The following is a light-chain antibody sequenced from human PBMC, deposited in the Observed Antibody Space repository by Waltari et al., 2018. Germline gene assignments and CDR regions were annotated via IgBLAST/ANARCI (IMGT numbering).Light chain of an antibody. CDR3: SSYTSISTSVV. J-gene: IGLJ2*01. V-gene: IGLV2-14*03. CDR1: SSDVGGYDF. Sequence: QSALTQPASVSGSPGQSITISCTGTSSDVGGYDFVSWYQPYPGKAPKLVIYDVYYRPSGVSHRFSASKSGNTASLTISGLQTEDEADYYCSSYTSISTSVVFGGGTKLTVL. CDR2: DVY.